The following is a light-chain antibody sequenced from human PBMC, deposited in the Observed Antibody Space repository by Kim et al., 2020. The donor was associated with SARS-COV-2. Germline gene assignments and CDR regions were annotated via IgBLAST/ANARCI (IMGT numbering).Light chain of an antibody. CDR2: GAS. V-gene: IGKV3-20*01. Sequence: PPAGGASPSRRATHIVSSSYLAWYQQKPGQAPRLLIYGASSRATGIPDRFSGSGSRTDFTLTISRLEPEDFAVYYCQQYGSSPLTFGGGTKVDIK. J-gene: IGKJ4*01. CDR1: HIVSSSY. CDR3: QQYGSSPLT.